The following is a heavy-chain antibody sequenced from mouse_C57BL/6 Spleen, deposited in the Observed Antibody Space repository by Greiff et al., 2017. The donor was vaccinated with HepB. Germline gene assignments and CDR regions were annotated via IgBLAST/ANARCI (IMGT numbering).Heavy chain of an antibody. CDR2: IDPETVGT. V-gene: IGHV1-15*01. Sequence: QVQLKESGAELVRPGASVTLSCKASGYTFTDYEMHWVKQTPVHGLEWIGAIDPETVGTAYNQKFKGKAILTADKSSSTAYMELRSLTSEDSAVYYCTGNGYLAWFAYWGQGTLVTVSA. J-gene: IGHJ3*01. CDR3: TGNGYLAWFAY. CDR1: GYTFTDYE. D-gene: IGHD2-3*01.